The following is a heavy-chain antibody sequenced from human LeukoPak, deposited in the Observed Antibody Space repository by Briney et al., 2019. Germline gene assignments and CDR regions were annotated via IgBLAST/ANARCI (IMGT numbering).Heavy chain of an antibody. CDR2: ISAYNGNT. V-gene: IGHV1-18*01. CDR3: ARAPYYGDSYAYYFDY. D-gene: IGHD4-17*01. J-gene: IGHJ4*02. CDR1: GYTFTSYG. Sequence: GASVKVSCKASGYTFTSYGISWVLQAPGQGLEWMGWISAYNGNTNYAQKLQGRVTMTTDTSTSTAHMELRSLRSDDTAVYYCARAPYYGDSYAYYFDYWGQGTLVTVSS.